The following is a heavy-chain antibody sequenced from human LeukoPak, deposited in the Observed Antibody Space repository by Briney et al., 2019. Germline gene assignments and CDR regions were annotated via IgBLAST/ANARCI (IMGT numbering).Heavy chain of an antibody. CDR1: GYSFTSYW. CDR3: ARGYCSSTSCYGDAFDI. J-gene: IGHJ3*02. V-gene: IGHV5-51*03. D-gene: IGHD2-2*01. Sequence: GESLKISCKGSGYSFTSYWIGWVRQMPGKGLEWMGIIYPGDSDTRYRPSFQGQVTISADKSISTAYLQWSSLKASDTAMYYCARGYCSSTSCYGDAFDIWGQGTMVTVSS. CDR2: IYPGDSDT.